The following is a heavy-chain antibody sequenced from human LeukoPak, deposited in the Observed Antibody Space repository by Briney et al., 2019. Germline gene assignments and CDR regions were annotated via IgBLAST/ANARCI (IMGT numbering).Heavy chain of an antibody. CDR2: ISSSGNTI. CDR1: GFTFSSYE. V-gene: IGHV3-48*03. Sequence: PGGSLRLSCAASGFTFSSYEMNWVRQAPGKGLQWVSYISSSGNTIYYADSVKGRFTISRDNAKNSLYLQMNSLRAEDTAVYYCARGGYTFGYDDYWGQGTLVTVSS. D-gene: IGHD5-18*01. J-gene: IGHJ4*02. CDR3: ARGGYTFGYDDY.